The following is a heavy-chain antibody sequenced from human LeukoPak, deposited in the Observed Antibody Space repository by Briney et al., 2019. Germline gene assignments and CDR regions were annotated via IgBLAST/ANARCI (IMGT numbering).Heavy chain of an antibody. D-gene: IGHD3-10*01. CDR3: ATSRVLLWFGELLSNDAFDI. J-gene: IGHJ3*02. Sequence: PSETLSLTCAVYGGSFSGHYWSWIRQPPGKGLEWIGEINHSGSTNYNPSLKSRVTISVDTSKNQFSLKLSSVTAADTAVYYCATSRVLLWFGELLSNDAFDIWGQGTMVTVSS. V-gene: IGHV4-34*01. CDR1: GGSFSGHY. CDR2: INHSGST.